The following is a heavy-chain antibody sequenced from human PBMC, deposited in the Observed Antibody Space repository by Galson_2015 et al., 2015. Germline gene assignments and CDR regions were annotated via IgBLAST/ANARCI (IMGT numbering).Heavy chain of an antibody. D-gene: IGHD6-19*01. CDR2: IKQDGSEK. CDR3: AKEAVAGDAFDI. CDR1: GFTFSSYW. Sequence: SLRLSCAASGFTFSSYWMSWVRQAPGKGLEWVANIKQDGSEKYYVDSVKGRFTISRDNAKNSLYLQMNSLRAEDTAVYYCAKEAVAGDAFDIWGQGTMVTVSS. V-gene: IGHV3-7*03. J-gene: IGHJ3*02.